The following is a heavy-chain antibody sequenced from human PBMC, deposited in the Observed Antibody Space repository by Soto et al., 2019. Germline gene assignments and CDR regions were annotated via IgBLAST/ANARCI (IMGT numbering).Heavy chain of an antibody. CDR3: ATIAAAGTLGGDY. CDR1: GFTFSNYA. Sequence: HPGGSLRLSCAASGFTFSNYAMSWVRQAPGKGLEWVSGITGSGGSTYYADSVKGRFTISRDNSKNTLYLQMNSLRTEDTAVYYCATIAAAGTLGGDYWGQGTLVTVSS. D-gene: IGHD6-13*01. J-gene: IGHJ4*02. CDR2: ITGSGGST. V-gene: IGHV3-23*01.